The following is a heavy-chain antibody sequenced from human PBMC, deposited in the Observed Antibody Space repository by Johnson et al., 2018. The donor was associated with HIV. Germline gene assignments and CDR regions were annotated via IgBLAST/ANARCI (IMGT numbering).Heavy chain of an antibody. CDR2: ISSSGTGK. D-gene: IGHD5-24*01. CDR3: ARGRWLQLDAFDL. V-gene: IGHV3-11*04. Sequence: QVQLVESGGGLVKPGGSLRLSCAASGFTFSDYYMSWIRQAPGKGLEWVSYISSSGTGKYYAGSVKGPFTISRDNAKNSLYLQMNSLRAEDTAVYYCARGRWLQLDAFDLWGQGTMVSVPS. CDR1: GFTFSDYY. J-gene: IGHJ3*01.